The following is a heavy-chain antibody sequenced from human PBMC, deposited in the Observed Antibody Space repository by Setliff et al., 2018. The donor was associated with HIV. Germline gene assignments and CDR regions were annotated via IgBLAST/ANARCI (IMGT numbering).Heavy chain of an antibody. D-gene: IGHD2-21*02. Sequence: GASVKVSCKASGGTFSSYSITWVRQAPGQGLEWVGGITPIFGTTNYAQNFQGRVTIGADESTSTAYMELSSLRSEDTAVYYCARGRHAVVVTALEHDYWGQGTLVTVSS. J-gene: IGHJ4*02. CDR2: ITPIFGTT. CDR1: GGTFSSYS. V-gene: IGHV1-69*13. CDR3: ARGRHAVVVTALEHDY.